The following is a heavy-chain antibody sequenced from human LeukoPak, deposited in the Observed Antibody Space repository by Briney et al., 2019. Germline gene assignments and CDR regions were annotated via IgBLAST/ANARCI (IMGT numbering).Heavy chain of an antibody. V-gene: IGHV4-34*01. CDR2: IYHSGST. D-gene: IGHD3-10*01. CDR1: GGSFSDYY. Sequence: ASETLSLTCAVYGGSFSDYYWTWIRQPPGKGLEWIGEIYHSGSTNYNPSLKSRVTISVDTSKNQFSLKLSPVTAADTAVYYCARLGGSGSYYPYYMDVWGKGTTVTISS. CDR3: ARLGGSGSYYPYYMDV. J-gene: IGHJ6*03.